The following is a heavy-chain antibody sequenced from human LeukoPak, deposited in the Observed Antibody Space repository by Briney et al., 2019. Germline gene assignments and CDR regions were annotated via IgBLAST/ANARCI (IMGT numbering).Heavy chain of an antibody. J-gene: IGHJ4*02. D-gene: IGHD3-22*01. CDR2: IIPIFGTA. CDR1: GGTFSSYA. V-gene: IGHV1-69*13. Sequence: SVKDSCKASGGTFSSYAISWVRQAPGQGLEWMGGIIPIFGTANYAQKFQGRVTITADESTSTAYMELSSLRSEDTAVYYCASSGDAYYYDSSGYYWGQGTLVTVSS. CDR3: ASSGDAYYYDSSGYY.